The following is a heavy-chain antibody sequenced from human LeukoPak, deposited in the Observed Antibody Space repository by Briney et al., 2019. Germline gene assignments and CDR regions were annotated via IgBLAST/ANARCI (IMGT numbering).Heavy chain of an antibody. CDR3: ARHMRSSGPTDY. Sequence: SETLSLTCTVSGGSISSYYWSWIRQPPGKGLEWIGYIYTSGSTNYNPSLKSRVTISVDTSKNQFSLKLSSVTAADTAVYYCARHMRSSGPTDYWGQGTLVTVSS. J-gene: IGHJ4*02. CDR1: GGSISSYY. CDR2: IYTSGST. V-gene: IGHV4-4*09. D-gene: IGHD6-19*01.